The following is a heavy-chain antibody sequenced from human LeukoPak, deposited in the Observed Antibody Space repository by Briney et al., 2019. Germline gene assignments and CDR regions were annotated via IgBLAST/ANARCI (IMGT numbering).Heavy chain of an antibody. Sequence: SETLSLTCTVSGDSISSGDYYWSWIRQPAGKGLEWIGRISSSGSTSYNPSLKSRVTISVDTSKNQFSLKLSSVTAADTAVYFCARGPYSYDSSGAFDIWGQGTMVTVSS. D-gene: IGHD3-22*01. CDR3: ARGPYSYDSSGAFDI. J-gene: IGHJ3*02. V-gene: IGHV4-61*02. CDR2: ISSSGST. CDR1: GDSISSGDYY.